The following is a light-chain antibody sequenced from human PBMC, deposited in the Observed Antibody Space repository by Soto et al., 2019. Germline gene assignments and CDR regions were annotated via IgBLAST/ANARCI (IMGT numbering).Light chain of an antibody. J-gene: IGLJ2*01. CDR3: SSYTSSGVV. CDR2: DVS. Sequence: QSALTQPASVSGSPGQSITISCTGTSRDVGGYNYVSWYQQHPGKAPKLMIYDVSNRPSGVSNRFSGSKSGNTASLTISGLQAEDEADYYCSSYTSSGVVFGGGTQLTVL. V-gene: IGLV2-14*01. CDR1: SRDVGGYNY.